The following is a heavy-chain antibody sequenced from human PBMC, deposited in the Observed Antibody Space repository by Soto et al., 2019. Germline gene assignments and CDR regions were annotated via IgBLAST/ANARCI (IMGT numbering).Heavy chain of an antibody. CDR2: ISGSGGST. J-gene: IGHJ6*03. D-gene: IGHD2-15*01. Sequence: GGSLRLSCTASGFTFGDYAMSWFRQAPGKGLEWVSAISGSGGSTYYADSVKGRFTISRDNSKNTLYLQMNSLRAEDTAVYYCAKKGQGLRFCSGGSCPGYYYMDVWGKGTTVTVSS. V-gene: IGHV3-23*01. CDR3: AKKGQGLRFCSGGSCPGYYYMDV. CDR1: GFTFGDYA.